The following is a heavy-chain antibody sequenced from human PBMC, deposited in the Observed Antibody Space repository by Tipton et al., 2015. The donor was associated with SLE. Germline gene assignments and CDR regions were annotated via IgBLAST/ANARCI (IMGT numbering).Heavy chain of an antibody. CDR3: ARDDSLVVVAATYAFDI. V-gene: IGHV1-18*01. CDR2: ISAYNGNT. J-gene: IGHJ3*02. CDR1: GYTFTSYG. D-gene: IGHD2-15*01. Sequence: QLVQSGAEVKKPGASVKVSCKASGYTFTSYGISWVRQAPGQGLEWMGWISAYNGNTNYAQKLQGRVTMTTDTSTSTAYMELRSLRSDDTAVYYCARDDSLVVVAATYAFDIWGQGTTVTVSS.